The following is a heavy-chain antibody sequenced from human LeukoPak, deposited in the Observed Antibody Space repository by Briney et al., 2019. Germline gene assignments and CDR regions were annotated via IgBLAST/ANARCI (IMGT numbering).Heavy chain of an antibody. Sequence: SQTLSLTCTVSGGSISSGGYYWSWIRQHPGRGLEWIEYIYYSGSTYYNPSLKSRVTISVDTSKNQFSLKLSSVTAADTAVYYCARDGIAAAGMGVDPWGQGTLVTVSS. CDR1: GGSISSGGYY. CDR2: IYYSGST. J-gene: IGHJ5*02. CDR3: ARDGIAAAGMGVDP. V-gene: IGHV4-31*03. D-gene: IGHD6-13*01.